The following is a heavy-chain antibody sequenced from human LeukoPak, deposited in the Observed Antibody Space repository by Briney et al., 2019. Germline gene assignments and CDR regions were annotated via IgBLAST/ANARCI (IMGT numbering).Heavy chain of an antibody. Sequence: PGGSLRLSCAASGFTFSSYGMSWVRQAPGKGLEWVSAISGSGGSTYYADSVKGRFTISRDNSKNTLYLQMNSLRAEDTAVYYCAKGGRQQPYYYYYMDVWGKGTTVTISS. D-gene: IGHD6-13*01. V-gene: IGHV3-23*01. CDR2: ISGSGGST. CDR1: GFTFSSYG. J-gene: IGHJ6*03. CDR3: AKGGRQQPYYYYYMDV.